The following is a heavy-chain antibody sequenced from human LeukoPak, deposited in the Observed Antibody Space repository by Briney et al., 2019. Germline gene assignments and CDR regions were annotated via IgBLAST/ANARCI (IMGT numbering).Heavy chain of an antibody. CDR1: GGSFSGYY. CDR2: INHSGST. J-gene: IGHJ4*02. Sequence: SETLSLTCAVYGGSFSGYYWSWIRQPPGKGLEWIGEINHSGSTNYNPSRKSRVTISVDTSKNQFTLKLSSVTAADTAVYYCVTDSSGWYLYWGQGTLVTVSS. D-gene: IGHD6-19*01. CDR3: VTDSSGWYLY. V-gene: IGHV4-34*01.